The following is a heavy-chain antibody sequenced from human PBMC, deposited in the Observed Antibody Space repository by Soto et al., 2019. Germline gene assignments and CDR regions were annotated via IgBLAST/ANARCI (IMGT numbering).Heavy chain of an antibody. CDR3: ARAFKYCSGGSCWGAFDI. CDR1: GGSFSGSY. CDR2: INHSGST. V-gene: IGHV4-34*01. D-gene: IGHD2-15*01. Sequence: SETLALTCAVDGGSFSGSYWCWIRQPPGKGLEWIGEINHSGSTNYNPSLKSRVTISVDTSKNQFSLKLSSVTAADTAVYYCARAFKYCSGGSCWGAFDIWGQGTMVT. J-gene: IGHJ3*02.